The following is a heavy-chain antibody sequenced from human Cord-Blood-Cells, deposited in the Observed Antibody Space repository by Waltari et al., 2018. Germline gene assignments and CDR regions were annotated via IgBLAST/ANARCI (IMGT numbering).Heavy chain of an antibody. D-gene: IGHD3-3*01. CDR2: INHSGST. J-gene: IGHJ6*03. Sequence: QVQLQQWGAGLLKPSETLSLTCAVYGGSFSGYYWSWIRQPPGKGLEWIGEINHSGSTNDNPPLKSRVTISVDTSKNQFSLKLSSVTAADTAVYYCARLGGEWLVYGRYYYMDVWGKGTTVTVSS. CDR3: ARLGGEWLVYGRYYYMDV. CDR1: GGSFSGYY. V-gene: IGHV4-34*01.